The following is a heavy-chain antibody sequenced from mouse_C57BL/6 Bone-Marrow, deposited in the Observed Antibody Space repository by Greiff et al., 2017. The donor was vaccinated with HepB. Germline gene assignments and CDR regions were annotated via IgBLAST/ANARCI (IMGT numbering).Heavy chain of an antibody. CDR2: INPSSGYT. D-gene: IGHD2-3*01. CDR1: GYTFTSYT. Sequence: VQLQESGAELARPGASVKMSCKASGYTFTSYTMHWVKQRPGQGLEWIGYINPSSGYTKYNQKFKDKATLTADKSSSTAYMQLSSLTSEDSAVYYCARRRWFAWFAYWGQGTLVTVSA. V-gene: IGHV1-4*01. CDR3: ARRRWFAWFAY. J-gene: IGHJ3*01.